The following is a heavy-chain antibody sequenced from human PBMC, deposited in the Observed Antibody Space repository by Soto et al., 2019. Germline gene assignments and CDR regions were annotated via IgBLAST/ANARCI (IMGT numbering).Heavy chain of an antibody. CDR2: MNPNSGNT. CDR3: ARAVHTAMLPHFDY. Sequence: ASVKVSFKASGYTFTSYDINWVRQATGQGLEWMGWMNPNSGNTGYAQKFQGRVTMTRNTSISTAYMELSSLRSEDTAVYYCARAVHTAMLPHFDYWGQGTLVTVSS. D-gene: IGHD5-18*01. CDR1: GYTFTSYD. J-gene: IGHJ4*02. V-gene: IGHV1-8*01.